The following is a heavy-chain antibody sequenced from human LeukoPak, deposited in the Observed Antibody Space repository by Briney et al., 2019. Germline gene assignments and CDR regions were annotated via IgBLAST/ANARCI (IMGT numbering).Heavy chain of an antibody. J-gene: IGHJ1*01. CDR2: INHSGSS. CDR1: GGSFSGYY. V-gene: IGHV4-34*01. D-gene: IGHD4-17*01. Sequence: KTSETLSLTCAVYGGSFSGYYWSWIRQPPGKGPEWIGEINHSGSSNYNPSLKSRVTISVDTSKNQFSLKLSSVTAADTAVYYCARGEDGDYYFQHWGQGTLVTVSS. CDR3: ARGEDGDYYFQH.